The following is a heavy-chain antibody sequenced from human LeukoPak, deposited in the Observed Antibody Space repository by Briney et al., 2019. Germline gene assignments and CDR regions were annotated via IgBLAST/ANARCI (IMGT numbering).Heavy chain of an antibody. CDR2: ISWNSGSI. CDR3: AKDRGPAHDYYGSDY. CDR1: GFTFDDYA. D-gene: IGHD3-10*01. J-gene: IGHJ4*02. V-gene: IGHV3-9*01. Sequence: GRSLRLSCAASGFTFDDYAMHWVRQAPGKGLEWVSGISWNSGSIGYADSVKGRFTISRDNAKNSLYLQMNSLRAEDTALYYCAKDRGPAHDYYGSDYWGQGTLVTVSS.